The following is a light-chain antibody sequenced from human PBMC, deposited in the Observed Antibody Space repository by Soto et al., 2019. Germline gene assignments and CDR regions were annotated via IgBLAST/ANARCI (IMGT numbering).Light chain of an antibody. CDR3: QQYSRHWT. CDR2: DAS. Sequence: DIQMTQSPSTLSASVGDRVTITCRASQNINSWLAWYQQKPGKCPMLLIYDASSLESGAPSRFSGSGSGTEFTLTISSLQPGDFATYYCQQYSRHWTFGQGTKVDIK. CDR1: QNINSW. V-gene: IGKV1-5*01. J-gene: IGKJ1*01.